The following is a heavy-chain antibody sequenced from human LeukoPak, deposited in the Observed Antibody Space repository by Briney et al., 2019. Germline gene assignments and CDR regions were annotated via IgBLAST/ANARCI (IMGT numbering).Heavy chain of an antibody. Sequence: GGCLRLSCAASGFTFSTYWITSVPQAPGKGVEWVANIKEDGSENCDVDSVKGRFNISRDNSKNTLYLQVNSLKTEDTAVYYYARDHYWLEYCINGVCRDTFDVWGQGTMVTVSS. J-gene: IGHJ3*01. D-gene: IGHD2-8*01. CDR3: ARDHYWLEYCINGVCRDTFDV. CDR1: GFTFSTYW. V-gene: IGHV3-7*01. CDR2: IKEDGSEN.